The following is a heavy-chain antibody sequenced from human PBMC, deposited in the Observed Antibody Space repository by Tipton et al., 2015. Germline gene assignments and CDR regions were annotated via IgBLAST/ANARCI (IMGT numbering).Heavy chain of an antibody. CDR2: ISGSSGYI. CDR1: GFTFSSYA. V-gene: IGHV3-21*01. CDR3: ARDREGSGFDAFDM. Sequence: SLRLSCAASGFTFSSYAMSWVRQAPGKGLEWVSSISGSSGYIHYADSLRGRITVSRDNARNSLYLQMDSLRAEDTAVYYCARDREGSGFDAFDMWGQGTMVTVSS. J-gene: IGHJ3*02. D-gene: IGHD2-15*01.